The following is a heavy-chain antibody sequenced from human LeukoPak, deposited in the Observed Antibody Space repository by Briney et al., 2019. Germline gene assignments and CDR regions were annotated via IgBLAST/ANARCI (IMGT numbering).Heavy chain of an antibody. CDR1: GGSFSGYY. J-gene: IGHJ6*03. Sequence: SETLSLTCAVYGGSFSGYYWSWIRQPAGKGLEWSGEINHSGSTNYNPSLKSQVTISVDTSKNQFSLKLSSVTAADTAVYYCARHGPVLRGVSLFYYYYMDVWGKGTTVTISS. CDR3: ARHGPVLRGVSLFYYYYMDV. CDR2: INHSGST. D-gene: IGHD3-10*01. V-gene: IGHV4-34*01.